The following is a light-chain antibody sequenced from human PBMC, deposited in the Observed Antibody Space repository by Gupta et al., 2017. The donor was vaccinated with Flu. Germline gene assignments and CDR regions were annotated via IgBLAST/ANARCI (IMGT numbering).Light chain of an antibody. CDR3: QHENSCPYT. CDR2: KAS. CDR1: QSISSW. Sequence: DIQMTQSPSTLSASVGDRVTITCRASQSISSWLAWYQQKPGKAPKLLIYKASSLESGVPSRFSGSGSGTEFTLTISSLQPDDFATYYCQHENSCPYTFGQGTKLDIK. V-gene: IGKV1-5*03. J-gene: IGKJ2*01.